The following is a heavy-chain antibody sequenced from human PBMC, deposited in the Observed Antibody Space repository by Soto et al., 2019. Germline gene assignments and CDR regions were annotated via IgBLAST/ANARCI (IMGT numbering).Heavy chain of an antibody. CDR1: GGTFSSYA. V-gene: IGHV1-69*12. CDR2: IIPIFGTA. Sequence: QVQLVQSGAEVKKPGSSVKVSCKASGGTFSSYAISWVRQAPGQGLEWMGGIIPIFGTADYAQKFQGRVTITADESTSTASMELSSLRSEETAVYYCAALYGTGGSYYCCGVDVWGQGSTVTVSS. CDR3: AALYGTGGSYYCCGVDV. J-gene: IGHJ6*02. D-gene: IGHD4-17*01.